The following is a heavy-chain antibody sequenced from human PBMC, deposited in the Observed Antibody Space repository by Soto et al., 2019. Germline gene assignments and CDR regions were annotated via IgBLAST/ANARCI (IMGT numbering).Heavy chain of an antibody. CDR1: GFTFSNYG. Sequence: GGSLRLSCAASGFTFSNYGMHWVRQAPGKGLEWVAIIWYDGSNKYYADSVKSRFTISRDNSKNTVYLQMNSLRAEDTAMYYCAAGEPLNYRGQGTLVTVS. V-gene: IGHV3-33*01. J-gene: IGHJ4*02. D-gene: IGHD3-10*01. CDR3: AAGEPLNY. CDR2: IWYDGSNK.